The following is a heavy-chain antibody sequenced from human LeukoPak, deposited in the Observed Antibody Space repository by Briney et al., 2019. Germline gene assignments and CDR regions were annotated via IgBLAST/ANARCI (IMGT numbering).Heavy chain of an antibody. Sequence: GGSLRLSCAASGFTFSSYSMNWVRQAPGKGLEWVSYISSSSTIYYADSVKGRFTISRDNAKNSLYLQMNSLRAEDTAVYYCARGIVVVTAEEDYWGQGTLVTVSS. V-gene: IGHV3-48*04. D-gene: IGHD2-21*02. CDR2: ISSSSTI. J-gene: IGHJ4*02. CDR1: GFTFSSYS. CDR3: ARGIVVVTAEEDY.